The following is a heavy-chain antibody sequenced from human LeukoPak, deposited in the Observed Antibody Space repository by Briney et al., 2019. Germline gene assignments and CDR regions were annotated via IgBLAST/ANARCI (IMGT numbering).Heavy chain of an antibody. CDR2: IKQDGSEK. CDR1: GFTFSSYW. V-gene: IGHV3-7*01. Sequence: PGGSLRLSCAASGFTFSSYWMSWVRQAPGKGLEWVANIKQDGSEKYYVDSVKGRFTIPRDNAKNSLYLQMNSLRAEDTAVYYCARDRYCSGGSCFQDYWGQGTLVTVSS. CDR3: ARDRYCSGGSCFQDY. D-gene: IGHD2-15*01. J-gene: IGHJ4*02.